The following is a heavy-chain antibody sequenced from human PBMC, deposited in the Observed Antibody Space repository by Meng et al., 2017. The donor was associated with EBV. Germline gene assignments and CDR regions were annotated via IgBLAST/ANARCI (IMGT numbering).Heavy chain of an antibody. CDR2: INPNSGGT. V-gene: IGHV1-2*06. D-gene: IGHD6-19*01. CDR1: GYTFTGYY. J-gene: IGHJ4*02. Sequence: QLQLVQPGAVGKRPGAEVNVSCTASGYTFTGYYMHGVRQAPGQGLEWMGRINPNSGGTNYAQKFQGRVTMTRDTSISTAYMELSRLRSDDTAVYYCARVGIAVAGTGDYWGQGTLVTVSS. CDR3: ARVGIAVAGTGDY.